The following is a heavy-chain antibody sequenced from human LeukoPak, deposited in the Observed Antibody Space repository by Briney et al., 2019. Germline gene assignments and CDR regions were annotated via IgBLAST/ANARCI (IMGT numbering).Heavy chain of an antibody. D-gene: IGHD3-9*01. J-gene: IGHJ4*02. V-gene: IGHV1-24*01. CDR2: FDPEDGET. Sequence: ASVKVSCKVSGYTLTELSMHWVRQAPGKGLEWMGGFDPEDGETIYAQKFQGRVTMTEDTSTDTAYMELSSLRSEDTAVYYCATVSNEVGNDILTCYLIWGQGTLVTVSS. CDR1: GYTLTELS. CDR3: ATVSNEVGNDILTCYLI.